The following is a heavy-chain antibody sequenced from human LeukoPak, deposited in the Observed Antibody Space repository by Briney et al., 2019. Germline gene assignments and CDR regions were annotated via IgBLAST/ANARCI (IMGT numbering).Heavy chain of an antibody. V-gene: IGHV3-30*02. CDR3: AKAVVPVISQHYFDY. J-gene: IGHJ4*02. CDR2: LRYDGTNK. Sequence: PGGSLRLSCAASGFTFSSYGMHWVRQAPGKGLEWVAFLRYDGTNKNYADSVKGRFTISRDNSKNTLYLRMNSLRAEDTAVYYCAKAVVPVISQHYFDYWGQGTLVTVSS. D-gene: IGHD3-22*01. CDR1: GFTFSSYG.